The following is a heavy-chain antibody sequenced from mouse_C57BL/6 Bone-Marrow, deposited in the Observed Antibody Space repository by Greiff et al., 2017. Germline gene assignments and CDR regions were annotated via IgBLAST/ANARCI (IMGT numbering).Heavy chain of an antibody. D-gene: IGHD1-1*02. J-gene: IGHJ3*01. CDR3: ARHGGAWFAY. CDR1: GYTFTSSW. Sequence: QVQLQQPGAELVKPGASVKLSCKASGYTFTSSWMHWVKQRPGQGLEWIGMIHPNSGSTNYDEKFKSKATLTVDKSSSTAYMQLSSLTSEDYAVYYCARHGGAWFAYWGQGTLVTVSA. V-gene: IGHV1-64*01. CDR2: IHPNSGST.